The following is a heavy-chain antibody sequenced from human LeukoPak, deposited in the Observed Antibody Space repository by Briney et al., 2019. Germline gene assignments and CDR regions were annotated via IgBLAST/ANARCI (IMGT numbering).Heavy chain of an antibody. D-gene: IGHD1-14*01. V-gene: IGHV1-69*01. CDR3: ASSQHTAGIDY. CDR1: GGTFSSYA. Sequence: ASVKVSCKASGGTFSSYAISWVRQAPGQGLEWMGGIIPIFGTANYAQKFQGRVTITADESTSTAYMELSSLRSEDTAAYYCASSQHTAGIDYWGQGTLVTVSS. CDR2: IIPIFGTA. J-gene: IGHJ4*02.